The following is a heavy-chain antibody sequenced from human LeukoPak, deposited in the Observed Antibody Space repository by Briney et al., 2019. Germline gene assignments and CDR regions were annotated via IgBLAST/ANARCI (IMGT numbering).Heavy chain of an antibody. V-gene: IGHV3-23*01. Sequence: PGGSLRLSCAASGFTFSSYAMSWVRQAPGKGLEWASAISGSGGSTYYADSVKGRFTISRDNSKNTLYLQMNSLRAEDTAVYYCAKDPGIAVAGTIFYYYYCMDVWGQGTTVTVSS. CDR2: ISGSGGST. J-gene: IGHJ6*02. D-gene: IGHD6-19*01. CDR3: AKDPGIAVAGTIFYYYYCMDV. CDR1: GFTFSSYA.